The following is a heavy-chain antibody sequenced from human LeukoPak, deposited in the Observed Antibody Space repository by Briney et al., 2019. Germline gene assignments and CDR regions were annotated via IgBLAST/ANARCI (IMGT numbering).Heavy chain of an antibody. Sequence: VASVKVSCKASGYTFTGYYMHWVRQAPGQGLEWMGWINPNSGGTNYAQKFQGRVTMTRDTSISTAYMELSRLRSDDTAVYYCARDEQQLVRRELYYYYYMDVWGKGTTVTISS. J-gene: IGHJ6*03. CDR1: GYTFTGYY. CDR3: ARDEQQLVRRELYYYYYMDV. V-gene: IGHV1-2*02. CDR2: INPNSGGT. D-gene: IGHD6-13*01.